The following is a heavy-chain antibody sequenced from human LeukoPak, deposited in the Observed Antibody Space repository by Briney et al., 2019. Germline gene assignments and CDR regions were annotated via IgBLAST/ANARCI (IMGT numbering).Heavy chain of an antibody. Sequence: PSGTLSLTCAVYGGSFSGYYWSWIRQPPGKGLEWIGEINHSGSTNYNPSLKSRVTISVDTSKNQFSLKLSSVTAADTAVYYCARGNGSGSYYKGRYYYGMDVWGKGTTVTVSS. J-gene: IGHJ6*04. CDR3: ARGNGSGSYYKGRYYYGMDV. V-gene: IGHV4-34*01. CDR1: GGSFSGYY. CDR2: INHSGST. D-gene: IGHD3-10*01.